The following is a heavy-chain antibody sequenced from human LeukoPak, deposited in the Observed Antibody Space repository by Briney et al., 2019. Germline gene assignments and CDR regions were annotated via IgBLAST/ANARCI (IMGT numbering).Heavy chain of an antibody. J-gene: IGHJ5*02. Sequence: ASVKVSCKASGGTFSSYAISWVRQAPGQGLEWMGGIIPMFGAANYAQKFQGRVTITADKSTSTAYMELSSLRSEDTAVYYCARDRVGLRYFDWLLSPKSWFDPWGQGTLVTVSS. CDR3: ARDRVGLRYFDWLLSPKSWFDP. CDR2: IIPMFGAA. D-gene: IGHD3-9*01. CDR1: GGTFSSYA. V-gene: IGHV1-69*06.